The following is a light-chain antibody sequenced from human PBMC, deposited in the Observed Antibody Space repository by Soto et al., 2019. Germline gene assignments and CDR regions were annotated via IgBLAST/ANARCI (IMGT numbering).Light chain of an antibody. CDR1: NSNIGAGYG. Sequence: QSVLTQPPSVSGAPGQRVTISCTGTNSNIGAGYGVHWYQQVPGTAPKLLIYYNSNRPSGVPDRFSGSKSGTSASLAITGLQAEDEADYYCQSFDTSLSGSVFGGGTKVTVL. J-gene: IGLJ3*02. CDR2: YNS. CDR3: QSFDTSLSGSV. V-gene: IGLV1-40*01.